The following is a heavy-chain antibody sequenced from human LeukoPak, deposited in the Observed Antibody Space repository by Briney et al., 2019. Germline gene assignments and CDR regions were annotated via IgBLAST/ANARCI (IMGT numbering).Heavy chain of an antibody. CDR2: IYYSGNI. CDR3: ARHYSLTGERLSRYWLDP. J-gene: IGHJ5*02. D-gene: IGHD7-27*01. CDR1: GGSITTYY. Sequence: SETLSLTCTVSGGSITTYYWSWIRQPPGKGLEWIGYIYYSGNINYNPSLKSRVTISIDTSKNQVSLKLSSVTAADTAVYYCARHYSLTGERLSRYWLDPWGQGILVTVSS. V-gene: IGHV4-59*08.